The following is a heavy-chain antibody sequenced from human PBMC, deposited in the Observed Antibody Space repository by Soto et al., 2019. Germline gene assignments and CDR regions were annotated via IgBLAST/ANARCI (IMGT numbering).Heavy chain of an antibody. CDR3: ARVSGSYYYGMDV. CDR2: IYHSGST. CDR1: GGSISSSNW. V-gene: IGHV4-4*02. D-gene: IGHD1-26*01. Sequence: QVQLQESGPGLVKPSGTLSLTCAVSGGSISSSNWWSWVRQPPGKGLEWIGEIYHSGSTNYNPSPKSRATTSVDKPKNHFSLKMRAVTAADTAVYYCARVSGSYYYGMDVWGQGPTVTVSS. J-gene: IGHJ6*02.